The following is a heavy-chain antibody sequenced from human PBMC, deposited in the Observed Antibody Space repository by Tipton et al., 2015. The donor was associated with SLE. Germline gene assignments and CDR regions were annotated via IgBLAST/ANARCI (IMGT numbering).Heavy chain of an antibody. CDR2: VYYSGTT. CDR1: GDYISSDAFF. V-gene: IGHV4-39*07. D-gene: IGHD2-15*01. J-gene: IGHJ5*01. Sequence: TLSLTCIVSGDYISSDAFFWGWISGPPGKGLEWMGLVYYSGTTSDNPSLRSRVTITGDSSKNQSSMKLTSVTAAYTAVYYCARGTPFYCSDAGCHPECWFDSWGQGSLVTVSS. CDR3: ARGTPFYCSDAGCHPECWFDS.